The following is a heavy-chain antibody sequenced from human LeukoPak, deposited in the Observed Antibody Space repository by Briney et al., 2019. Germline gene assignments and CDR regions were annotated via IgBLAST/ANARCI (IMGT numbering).Heavy chain of an antibody. CDR2: ISSSSSYI. CDR1: GFTFSSYA. V-gene: IGHV3-21*01. J-gene: IGHJ3*02. Sequence: GWSLRLSCAASGFTFSSYAMNWVRQAPGKGLEWVSSISSSSSYIYYADSVKGRFTISRDNAKNSLYLQMNSLRAEDTVVYYCASYSSSWVLDAFDIWGQGTMVTVSS. D-gene: IGHD6-13*01. CDR3: ASYSSSWVLDAFDI.